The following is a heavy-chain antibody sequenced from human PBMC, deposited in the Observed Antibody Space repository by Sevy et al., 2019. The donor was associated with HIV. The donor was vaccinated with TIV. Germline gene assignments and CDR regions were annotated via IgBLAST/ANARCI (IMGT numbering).Heavy chain of an antibody. J-gene: IGHJ6*02. CDR3: AKGYCSGGTCPRDYYYYGMDV. D-gene: IGHD2-15*01. V-gene: IGHV3-23*01. Sequence: GGSLRLSCAPSGFTFSTNAMNWVRQAPGKGLEWVSSICGSGRYTYYADSVEGRFTISRDNAKNMLYLQMNSLGVADTAVYCCAKGYCSGGTCPRDYYYYGMDVWGQGTTVTVSS. CDR2: ICGSGRYT. CDR1: GFTFSTNA.